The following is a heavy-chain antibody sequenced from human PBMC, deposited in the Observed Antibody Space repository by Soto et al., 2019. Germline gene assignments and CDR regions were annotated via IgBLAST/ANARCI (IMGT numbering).Heavy chain of an antibody. CDR3: ARDPFRIAVAGTLFDY. Sequence: ASVKVSCKASGYTFTSYAMHWVRQAPGQRLEWMGWINAGNGNTKYSQKFQGRVTITRDTSASTAYMELSSLRSEDTAVYYCARDPFRIAVAGTLFDYWGQGTLVTAPQ. V-gene: IGHV1-3*01. CDR2: INAGNGNT. D-gene: IGHD6-19*01. CDR1: GYTFTSYA. J-gene: IGHJ4*02.